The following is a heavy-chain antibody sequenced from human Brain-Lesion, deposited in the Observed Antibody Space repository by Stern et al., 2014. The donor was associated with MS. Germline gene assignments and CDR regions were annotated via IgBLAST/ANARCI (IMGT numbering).Heavy chain of an antibody. J-gene: IGHJ6*02. D-gene: IGHD5-24*01. V-gene: IGHV3-7*01. Sequence: EVQLVESGGGLVQPGGPLTISCTAAGFTFGNYSMNWVRQAPGKGLEWVADIKEDGTEKTYGDSVKGRFTITRAHARNTLYKHMNSLRVEDTALYYWARVYNSIYGIVTQRGSGMDVWGQGTTVIVSS. CDR2: IKEDGTEK. CDR1: GFTFGNYS. CDR3: ARVYNSIYGIVTQRGSGMDV.